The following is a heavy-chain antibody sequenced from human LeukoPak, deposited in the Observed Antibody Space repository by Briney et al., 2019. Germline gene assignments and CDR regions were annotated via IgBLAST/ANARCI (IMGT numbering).Heavy chain of an antibody. CDR1: GFTFSSYA. J-gene: IGHJ6*03. Sequence: GGSLRLSCAASGFTFSSYAMHWVRQAPGKGLEWVAVISYNGHNKYYADSVKGRFTISRDSSKNTLYLQMISLRAEDTAVYYCARDFFSYYYMDVWGKGTTVTVSS. V-gene: IGHV3-30-3*01. CDR2: ISYNGHNK. D-gene: IGHD3-3*01. CDR3: ARDFFSYYYMDV.